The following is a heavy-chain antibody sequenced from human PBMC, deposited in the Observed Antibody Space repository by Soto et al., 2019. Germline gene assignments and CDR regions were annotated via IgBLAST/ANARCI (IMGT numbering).Heavy chain of an antibody. CDR1: GFTFSTYA. CDR3: ASEMVAPGDDYYGMDV. V-gene: IGHV3-30*09. J-gene: IGHJ6*02. CDR2: ISYDGRKT. Sequence: QVQLVDSGGGVVQPGRSLRLSCVASGFTFSTYAMHWVRQAPGRGLEWLAIISYDGRKTFYADSVKGRIAISRDISQNTLYLQIDSLRGEDTAVYYCASEMVAPGDDYYGMDVWGQGTTVTVSS. D-gene: IGHD7-27*01.